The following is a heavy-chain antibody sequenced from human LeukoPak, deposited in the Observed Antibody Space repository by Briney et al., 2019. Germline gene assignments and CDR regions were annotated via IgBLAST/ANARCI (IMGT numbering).Heavy chain of an antibody. CDR2: IYCSGTT. D-gene: IGHD6-13*01. Sequence: SGTLSLTCTVSGGSIDSNSWTWIRQPPGKGLEWIGYIYCSGTTNYNPSLKSRVTMSVDMSKNQFSLKLSSVTAADTAVYYCARRSSSWKNWFDPWGQGTLVTVSS. J-gene: IGHJ5*02. V-gene: IGHV4-59*01. CDR3: ARRSSSWKNWFDP. CDR1: GGSIDSNS.